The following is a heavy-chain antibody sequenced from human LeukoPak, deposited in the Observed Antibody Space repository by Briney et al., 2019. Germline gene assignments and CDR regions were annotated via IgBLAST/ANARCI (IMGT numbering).Heavy chain of an antibody. Sequence: SETLSLTCTVSGGSISSYYWSWIRQPPGKGLEWIGYIYYSGSTNYNPSLKSRVTISVDTSKNQFSLKLSSVTAADSAVYYCARAGYSGYGFDYWGQGTLVTVSS. CDR3: ARAGYSGYGFDY. CDR2: IYYSGST. D-gene: IGHD5-12*01. J-gene: IGHJ4*02. CDR1: GGSISSYY. V-gene: IGHV4-59*01.